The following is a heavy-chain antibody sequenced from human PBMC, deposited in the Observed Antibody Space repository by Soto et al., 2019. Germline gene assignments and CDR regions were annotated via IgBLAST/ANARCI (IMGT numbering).Heavy chain of an antibody. J-gene: IGHJ6*02. D-gene: IGHD3-22*01. Sequence: GGSLRLSCAASGFTFSSYDMHWVRQATGKGLEWVSAIGTAGDTYYPGSVKGRFTISRENAKNSLYLQMNSLRAEDTAVYYCAREGSYDSSGYLGYYYGMDVWGQGTTVTV. CDR1: GFTFSSYD. V-gene: IGHV3-13*01. CDR3: AREGSYDSSGYLGYYYGMDV. CDR2: IGTAGDT.